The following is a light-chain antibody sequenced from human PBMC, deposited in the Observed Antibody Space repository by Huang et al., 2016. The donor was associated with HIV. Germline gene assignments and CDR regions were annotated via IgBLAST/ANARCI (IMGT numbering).Light chain of an antibody. J-gene: IGKJ4*01. V-gene: IGKV1-27*01. CDR3: QKYDNAPLT. Sequence: DIQMTQSPSSLSASVGDRVTITCRASQCIINYLAWYQQKAGKPPNRLIYEASTLQSCVSSRFSGSGYGTDFTLTISSLQPEDVATYYCQKYDNAPLTFGGGTKVEI. CDR2: EAS. CDR1: QCIINY.